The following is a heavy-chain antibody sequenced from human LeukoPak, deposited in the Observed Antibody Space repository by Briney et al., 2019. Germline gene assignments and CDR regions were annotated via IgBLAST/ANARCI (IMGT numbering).Heavy chain of an antibody. J-gene: IGHJ4*02. Sequence: GGSLRLSCAASGFTFSTYGMNWVRQAPGKGLEWVSCITSSGTYIYYADSVKGRFTISRDNSKNTLYLQMNSLRAEDTAVYYCAKVRFGVTARYYFDYWGQGTLVTVSS. D-gene: IGHD3-10*01. CDR1: GFTFSTYG. CDR2: ITSSGTYI. V-gene: IGHV3-23*01. CDR3: AKVRFGVTARYYFDY.